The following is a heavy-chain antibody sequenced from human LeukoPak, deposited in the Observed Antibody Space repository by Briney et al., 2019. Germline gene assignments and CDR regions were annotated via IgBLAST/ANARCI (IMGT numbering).Heavy chain of an antibody. J-gene: IGHJ4*02. D-gene: IGHD3-22*01. CDR3: TTGYYYDSRRRSNFDY. V-gene: IGHV3-15*01. CDR2: IKSKTDGGTT. Sequence: PGGSLRLSCAASGFTFSNAWMSWVRQAPGKGLEWVGRIKSKTDGGTTVYAAPVKGRFTISRDDSKNTLYLQMNSLKTEDTAVYYCTTGYYYDSRRRSNFDYWGQGTLVTVSS. CDR1: GFTFSNAW.